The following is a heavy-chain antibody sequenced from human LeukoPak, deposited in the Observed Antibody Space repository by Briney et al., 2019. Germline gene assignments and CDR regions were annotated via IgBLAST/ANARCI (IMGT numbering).Heavy chain of an antibody. CDR2: ISGRGGSGGST. D-gene: IGHD3-10*01. CDR3: VKEGGPDRGGWQGDYFDY. J-gene: IGHJ4*02. CDR1: GFTFSSYA. Sequence: GGSLRLSCAASGFTFSSYAMSWVRQAPGKGLEWVSAISGRGGSGGSTYYADSVKGRFTISRDNSKNTLYLQMSSRRAEDAALYYCVKEGGPDRGGWQGDYFDYWGQGTLVPVSS. V-gene: IGHV3-23*01.